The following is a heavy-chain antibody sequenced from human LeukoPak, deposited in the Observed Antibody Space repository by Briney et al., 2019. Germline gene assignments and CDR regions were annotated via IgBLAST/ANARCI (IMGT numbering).Heavy chain of an antibody. Sequence: GGSLRLSCAASGFSFSSYSMNWVRQAPGKGLEWVSYISSSRNTIYYADSVKGRFTISRDNAKNSLYLQMNSLGDEDTAVYYCAREYSSSSGSVSDYWGQGTLVTVSS. V-gene: IGHV3-48*02. D-gene: IGHD6-6*01. CDR1: GFSFSSYS. J-gene: IGHJ4*02. CDR3: AREYSSSSGSVSDY. CDR2: ISSSRNTI.